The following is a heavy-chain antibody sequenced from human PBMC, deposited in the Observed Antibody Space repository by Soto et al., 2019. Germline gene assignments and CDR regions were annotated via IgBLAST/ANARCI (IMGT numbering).Heavy chain of an antibody. Sequence: QVQLVQSGGEVKKPGASVKVSCQASGYTFTSYGVSWVRQAPGQGLERMGWISGYNGNTKYAQNFQGRVTLTTDTSTSTAYMELRSLRSDDTAVYYCARDLLYNNVVVGTASALDYWGQGTVVIVSS. CDR1: GYTFTSYG. J-gene: IGHJ4*02. CDR3: ARDLLYNNVVVGTASALDY. V-gene: IGHV1-18*04. D-gene: IGHD2-15*01. CDR2: ISGYNGNT.